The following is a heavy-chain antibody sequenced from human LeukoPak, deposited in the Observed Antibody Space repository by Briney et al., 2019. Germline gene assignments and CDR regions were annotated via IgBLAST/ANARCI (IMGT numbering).Heavy chain of an antibody. CDR3: ERDHATMVRGVIYYFDY. V-gene: IGHV3-48*03. J-gene: IGHJ4*02. Sequence: GGSLRLSCAASGFTFSSYEMNWVRQAPGKGLEWVSYISSSGSTIYYADSVKGRFTISRDNAKNSLYLQMNSLRAEDTAVYYCERDHATMVRGVIYYFDYWGQGTLVTVSS. CDR2: ISSSGSTI. CDR1: GFTFSSYE. D-gene: IGHD3-10*01.